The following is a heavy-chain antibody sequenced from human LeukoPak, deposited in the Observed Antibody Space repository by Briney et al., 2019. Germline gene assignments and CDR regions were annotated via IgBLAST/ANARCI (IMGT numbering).Heavy chain of an antibody. J-gene: IGHJ4*02. CDR3: ARGLSFMVGWLRRAYFFDY. CDR2: IYYSGST. D-gene: IGHD5-12*01. V-gene: IGHV4-39*07. CDR1: GGSISSSSYY. Sequence: SETLSLTCTVSGGSISSSSYYWGWIRQPPGKGLEWIGSIYYSGSTYYNPSLKSRVTISVDTSKNQFSLKLSSVTAADTAVYYCARGLSFMVGWLRRAYFFDYWGQGTLVTVSS.